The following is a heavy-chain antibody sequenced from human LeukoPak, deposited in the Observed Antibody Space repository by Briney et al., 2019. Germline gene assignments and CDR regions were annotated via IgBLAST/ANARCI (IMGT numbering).Heavy chain of an antibody. Sequence: SETLSLTCAVFNGSISTIYWWNWVRQPPGKGLEWIGEIRHSGSTNYNPSLKGRVTMSVDNSKNQFSLKLTSVTAADTAVYYCARGLGDYSYAFDIWGQGTMVTVSS. V-gene: IGHV4-4*02. CDR1: NGSISTIYW. CDR2: IRHSGST. J-gene: IGHJ3*02. D-gene: IGHD4-17*01. CDR3: ARGLGDYSYAFDI.